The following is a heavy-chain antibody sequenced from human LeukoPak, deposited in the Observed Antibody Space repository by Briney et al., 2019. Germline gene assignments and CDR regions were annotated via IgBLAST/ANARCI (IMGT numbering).Heavy chain of an antibody. CDR3: AYSGSYGHLGY. D-gene: IGHD1-26*01. Sequence: NPSETLSLTCTVSGDSISSNAYYWAWIRQPPGKGLEWNGSIYSSVSTYYNPSLKSRVTISVDTSKNQFSLRLSSVTAADTALYYCAYSGSYGHLGYWGQGIPVTVSS. CDR2: IYSSVST. CDR1: GDSISSNAYY. J-gene: IGHJ4*02. V-gene: IGHV4-39*01.